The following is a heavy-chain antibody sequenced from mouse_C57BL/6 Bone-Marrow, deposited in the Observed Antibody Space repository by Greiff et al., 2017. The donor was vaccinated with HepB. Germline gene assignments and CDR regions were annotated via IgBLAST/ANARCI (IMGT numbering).Heavy chain of an antibody. Sequence: QVQLKQPGAELVKPGASVKMSCKASGYTFTSYWITWVKQRPGQGLEWIGDIYPGSGSTNYNEKFKSKATLTVDTSSSTAYMQLSSLTSEDSAVYYCARRNDYSPDFDYWGQGTTLTVSS. CDR3: ARRNDYSPDFDY. CDR2: IYPGSGST. CDR1: GYTFTSYW. D-gene: IGHD2-4*01. V-gene: IGHV1-55*01. J-gene: IGHJ2*01.